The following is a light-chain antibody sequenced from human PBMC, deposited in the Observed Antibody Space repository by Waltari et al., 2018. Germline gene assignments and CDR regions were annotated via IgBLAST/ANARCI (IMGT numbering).Light chain of an antibody. Sequence: QAVVPQEPSLTVYPGGTVTLTCGSSTGAVTSGHYPHWFQQNPGQAPRTLIYDTSVRHSWTPVRFSGSLLGGKAALTLSGAQPEDEADYYCFLSYSGPRVFGGGTKLTVL. V-gene: IGLV7-46*01. CDR3: FLSYSGPRV. CDR2: DTS. J-gene: IGLJ3*02. CDR1: TGAVTSGHY.